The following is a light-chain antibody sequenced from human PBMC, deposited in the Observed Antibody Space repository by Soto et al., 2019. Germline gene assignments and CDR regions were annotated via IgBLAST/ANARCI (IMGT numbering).Light chain of an antibody. V-gene: IGLV2-23*01. Sequence: QSALTQPASVSGSPGQSITISCTGTSSDVGSYNLVSWYQQHPGKAPKLMIYEGSKRPSGVSNRFSGSKSGNTASLTISGLRAEDEADYYCCSYAGSRQVFGGGTQLTVL. J-gene: IGLJ7*01. CDR1: SSDVGSYNL. CDR3: CSYAGSRQV. CDR2: EGS.